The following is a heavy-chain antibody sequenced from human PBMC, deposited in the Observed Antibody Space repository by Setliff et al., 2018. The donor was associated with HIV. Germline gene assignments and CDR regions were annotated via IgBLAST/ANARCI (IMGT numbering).Heavy chain of an antibody. CDR3: ARDEAIEGALTYFQH. CDR2: ISSSGSSI. D-gene: IGHD1-26*01. CDR1: GVSFNNYN. Sequence: GGSLRLSCAASGVSFNNYNMNWVRQAPGKGLEWISYISSSGSSIYYADSVKARFAISRDNAKNSLYLQLNSLRAEDTAVYYCARDEAIEGALTYFQHWGQGTLVTVSS. V-gene: IGHV3-48*03. J-gene: IGHJ1*01.